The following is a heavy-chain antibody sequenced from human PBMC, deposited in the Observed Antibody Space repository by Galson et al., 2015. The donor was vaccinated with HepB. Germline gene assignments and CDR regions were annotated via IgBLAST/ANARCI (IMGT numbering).Heavy chain of an antibody. CDR2: FHSDGDS. Sequence: SLRLSCAASGFTVSGSYMSWVRQAPGKGLEWVSVFHSDGDSDYADSVKGRSTISRDNSKNTLYLQMNSLRAEDTAVYFCARDHFDYSNAIYYFDSWGQGTLVTVSS. J-gene: IGHJ4*02. D-gene: IGHD4-11*01. V-gene: IGHV3-53*01. CDR1: GFTVSGSY. CDR3: ARDHFDYSNAIYYFDS.